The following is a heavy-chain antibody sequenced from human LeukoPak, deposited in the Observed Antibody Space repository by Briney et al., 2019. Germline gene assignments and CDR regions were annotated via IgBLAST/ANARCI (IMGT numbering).Heavy chain of an antibody. D-gene: IGHD6-6*01. V-gene: IGHV1-69*05. Sequence: SLKLSCKASGGTFSSYAISWVRQAPGQGLEWMGGIIPIFGTANYAQKFHGRVTITTDESTSTAYMELSSLRSEDTAVYNCARADSSSSSVTYDYWGQGTLVTVSS. J-gene: IGHJ4*02. CDR2: IIPIFGTA. CDR3: ARADSSSSSVTYDY. CDR1: GGTFSSYA.